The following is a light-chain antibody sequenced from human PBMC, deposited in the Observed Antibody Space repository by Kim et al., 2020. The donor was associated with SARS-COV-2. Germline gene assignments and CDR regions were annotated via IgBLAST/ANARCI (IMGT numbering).Light chain of an antibody. J-gene: IGLJ3*02. CDR1: SSDVGGYNY. Sequence: QSALTQPASVSGSPGQSITISCTGTSSDVGGYNYVSWYQQHPGNAPKLIIYDVSKRPSGVSNRFSGSKSGNTASLTISGLQAEDEADYYCSSYAGSITWVFGGGTQLTVL. CDR2: DVS. CDR3: SSYAGSITWV. V-gene: IGLV2-14*03.